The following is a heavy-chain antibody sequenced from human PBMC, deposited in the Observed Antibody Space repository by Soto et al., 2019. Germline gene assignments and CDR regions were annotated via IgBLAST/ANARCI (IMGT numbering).Heavy chain of an antibody. CDR1: GFTVSSNY. CDR3: ARYGITMVRGVIGYVDY. D-gene: IGHD3-10*01. V-gene: IGHV3-66*01. CDR2: LYSGGST. Sequence: GGSLRLSCAASGFTVSSNYMSWVRQAPGKGLEWVSVLYSGGSTYYADSVKGRFTISRDNSKNTLYLQMNSLRAGDTAVYYCARYGITMVRGVIGYVDYWGQGTLDTVSS. J-gene: IGHJ4*02.